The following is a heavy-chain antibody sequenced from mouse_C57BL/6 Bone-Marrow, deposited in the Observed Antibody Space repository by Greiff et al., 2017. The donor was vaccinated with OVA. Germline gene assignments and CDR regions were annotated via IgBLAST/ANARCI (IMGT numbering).Heavy chain of an antibody. Sequence: QVQLQQPGAELVKPGASVKLSCKASGYTFTSYWMPWVKQRPGQGLEWIGEIDPSDSYTNYQQKFKGKATLTVDTSTSTAYLQLSSLTSEDSAVYYCARWGNWFAYWGQGTLVTVSA. CDR2: IDPSDSYT. CDR1: GYTFTSYW. V-gene: IGHV1-50*01. CDR3: ARWGNWFAY. D-gene: IGHD2-1*01. J-gene: IGHJ3*01.